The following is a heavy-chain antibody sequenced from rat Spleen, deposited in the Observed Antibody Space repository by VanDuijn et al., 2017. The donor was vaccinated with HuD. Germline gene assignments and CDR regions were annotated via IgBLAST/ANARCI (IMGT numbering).Heavy chain of an antibody. CDR2: ITTGSDNT. D-gene: IGHD1-11*01. CDR1: GFTFSNYD. CDR3: TAGGGYWDY. V-gene: IGHV5S13*01. Sequence: EVQLVESGGGLVQPGGSLKLSCAASGFTFSNYDMAWVRQSPTKGLEWIASITTGSDNTYYRGSVKGRFTISRDDAKNTQYLQMDSLRSEDTATYYCTAGGGYWDYWGQGVMVTVSS. J-gene: IGHJ2*01.